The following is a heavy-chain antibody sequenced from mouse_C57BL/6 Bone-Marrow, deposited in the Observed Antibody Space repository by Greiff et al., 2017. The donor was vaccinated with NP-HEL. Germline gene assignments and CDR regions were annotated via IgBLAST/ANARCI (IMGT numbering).Heavy chain of an antibody. D-gene: IGHD2-2*01. Sequence: KQSVAELVRPGASVKLSCTASGFNIKNTYMHWVKQRPEQGLEWIGRIDPANGNTKYAPKFQGKATLTADTYSNTAYLHLRSLTSEDTAIYYCARTPYGYDGPSFAYWGQGTLVTVSA. V-gene: IGHV14-3*01. J-gene: IGHJ3*01. CDR3: ARTPYGYDGPSFAY. CDR1: GFNIKNTY. CDR2: IDPANGNT.